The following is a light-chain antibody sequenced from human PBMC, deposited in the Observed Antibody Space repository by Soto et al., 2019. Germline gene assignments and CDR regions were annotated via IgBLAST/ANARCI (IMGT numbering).Light chain of an antibody. CDR1: QTIYQA. CDR2: SAT. CDR3: QQSFTSIFT. Sequence: DIQMTQSPSSLSASVGDRVTITCRASQTIYQALNWYHQKPGKAPRLLISSATALQRGVSSRFSGSGYGAEFTLIISSLLPEDFGTYYCQQSFTSIFTFGPGTKVDV. V-gene: IGKV1-39*01. J-gene: IGKJ3*01.